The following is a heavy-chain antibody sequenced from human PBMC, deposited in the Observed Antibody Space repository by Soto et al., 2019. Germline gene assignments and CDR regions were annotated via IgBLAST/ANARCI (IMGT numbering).Heavy chain of an antibody. CDR3: ARHIRGNSCMDV. J-gene: IGHJ6*02. V-gene: IGHV4-39*01. CDR1: GASIRNSSYY. D-gene: IGHD2-21*01. CDR2: IYYNGST. Sequence: PSETLSLTCTVSGASIRNSSYYWGWIRQPPGKGLECIGSIYYNGSTSYNQSLKSQVTISVDTSKNQFSLKLSSVTAADTAVYYCARHIRGNSCMDVWGQGTTVT.